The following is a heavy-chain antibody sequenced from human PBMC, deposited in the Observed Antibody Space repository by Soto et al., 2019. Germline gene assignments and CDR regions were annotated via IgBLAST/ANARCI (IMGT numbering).Heavy chain of an antibody. Sequence: SETLSLTCDVSGGSSMISSYYCGWIRQPPGKGLEWIGSMYYSGSTYYNPSLKSRVTISVDTSKNQFSLKLNSVTAADTAVYYCRGVVVISYYGMDVWGQGTTVTVSS. V-gene: IGHV4-39*01. CDR1: GGSSMISSYY. J-gene: IGHJ6*02. CDR3: RGVVVISYYGMDV. D-gene: IGHD3-22*01. CDR2: MYYSGST.